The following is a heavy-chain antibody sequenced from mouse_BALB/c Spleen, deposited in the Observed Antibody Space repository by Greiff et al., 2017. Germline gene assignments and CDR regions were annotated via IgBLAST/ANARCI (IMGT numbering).Heavy chain of an antibody. CDR1: GFSLTGYG. CDR2: IWGDGST. D-gene: IGHD3-2*01. V-gene: IGHV2-6-7*01. CDR3: AILDSSGYGAMDY. J-gene: IGHJ4*01. Sequence: VQLQQSGPGLVAPSQSLSITCTVSGFSLTGYGVNWVRQPPGKGLEWLGMIWGDGSTDYNSALKSRLSISKDNSKSQVFIKMNSLQTDDTARYYCAILDSSGYGAMDYWGQGTSVTVSS.